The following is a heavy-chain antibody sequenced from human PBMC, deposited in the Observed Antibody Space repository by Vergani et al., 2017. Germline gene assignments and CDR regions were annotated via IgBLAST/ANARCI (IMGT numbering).Heavy chain of an antibody. V-gene: IGHV1-2*02. CDR1: GGTFSSYA. Sequence: QVQLVQSGAEVKKPGSSLKVSCKASGGTFSSYAISWVRQAPGQGLEWMGWINPNSGGTNYAQKFQGRVTMTRDTSISTAYMELSRLRSDDTAVYYCARGPSGPWGQGTLVTVSS. CDR2: INPNSGGT. CDR3: ARGPSGP. D-gene: IGHD3-10*01. J-gene: IGHJ5*02.